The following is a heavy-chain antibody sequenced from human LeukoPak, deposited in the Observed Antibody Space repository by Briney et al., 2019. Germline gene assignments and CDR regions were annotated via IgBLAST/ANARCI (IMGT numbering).Heavy chain of an antibody. CDR2: ISSNGGST. J-gene: IGHJ4*02. CDR3: VKISSSWYFDY. V-gene: IGHV3-64D*06. Sequence: GGSLRLSCSASGFTFSNYAMHWVRQAPGKGLKYLSAISSNGGSTYYADPVKGRVAISRDNPKNTLYLQMSSLRAEDTAVYYCVKISSSWYFDYWGQGTLVTVSS. D-gene: IGHD6-13*01. CDR1: GFTFSNYA.